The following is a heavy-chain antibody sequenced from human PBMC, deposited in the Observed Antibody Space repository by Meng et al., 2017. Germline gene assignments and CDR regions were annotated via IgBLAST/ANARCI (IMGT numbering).Heavy chain of an antibody. J-gene: IGHJ1*01. CDR2: IYWNDDK. Sequence: IPLKAAAPTLVNPTQTLTLTCTFSGFSLSTSGVGVGWIRQPPGKALEWLALIYWNDDKRYSPSLKSRLTITKDTSKNQVVLTMTNMDPVDTATYYCAHSPEMATTTKYFQHWGQGTLVTVSS. CDR3: AHSPEMATTTKYFQH. CDR1: GFSLSTSGVG. V-gene: IGHV2-5*01. D-gene: IGHD5-24*01.